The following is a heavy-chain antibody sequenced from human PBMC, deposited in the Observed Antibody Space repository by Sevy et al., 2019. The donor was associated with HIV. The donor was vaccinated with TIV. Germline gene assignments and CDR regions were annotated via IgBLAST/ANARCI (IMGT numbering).Heavy chain of an antibody. CDR3: ARDERVAAAAGSSGY. J-gene: IGHJ4*02. Sequence: SETLSLTCTVSGGSISSGSYYWSWIRQPAGKGLEWIGRIYTSGSTNYNPSLKSRVTISVDTSKNQFSLKLSSVTAADTAVYYCARDERVAAAAGSSGYWGQGSLVTVSS. V-gene: IGHV4-61*02. D-gene: IGHD6-13*01. CDR2: IYTSGST. CDR1: GGSISSGSYY.